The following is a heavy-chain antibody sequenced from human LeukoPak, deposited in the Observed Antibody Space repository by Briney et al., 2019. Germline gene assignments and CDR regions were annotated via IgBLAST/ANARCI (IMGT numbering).Heavy chain of an antibody. CDR1: GGSISSSGYY. CDR2: ISYSGTT. CDR3: ARDSGDTVRGIIGD. D-gene: IGHD3-10*01. Sequence: SETLSLTCTVSGGSISSSGYYWGWVRQPPGGGLEWIGSISYSGTTFDNPSLKSRVTLSVDTSKNQFSLSLRSVTAADTAVYYCARDSGDTVRGIIGDWGQGTLVTVSS. J-gene: IGHJ4*02. V-gene: IGHV4-39*07.